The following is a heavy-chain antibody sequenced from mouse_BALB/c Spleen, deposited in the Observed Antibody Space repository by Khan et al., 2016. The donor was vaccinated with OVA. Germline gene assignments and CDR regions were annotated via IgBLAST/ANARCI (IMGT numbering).Heavy chain of an antibody. CDR3: GREKYNDSSCYAMDY. CDR1: GYTFTSYW. Sequence: DLVKPGASVKLSCKASGYTFTSYWLNWIKQRPGQGLEWIGRIAPGSGSTDYNEMFKGKVTLTVDTSSSTVYIQLSSLSTEYSAVYFCGREKYNDSSCYAMDYGGQGTSVTVSS. CDR2: IAPGSGST. D-gene: IGHD1-1*01. J-gene: IGHJ4*01. V-gene: IGHV1S41*01.